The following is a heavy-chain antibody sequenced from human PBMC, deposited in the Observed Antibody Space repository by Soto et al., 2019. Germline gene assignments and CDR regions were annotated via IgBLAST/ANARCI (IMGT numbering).Heavy chain of an antibody. CDR3: ARAGSPFDSDSSGYWGFDH. V-gene: IGHV3-53*01. D-gene: IGHD3-22*01. Sequence: LRLSCVASGFAVSNNYMNLVRQAPVNGLEWVSVVYSGGTTYYADSVRGRFTVSRDDSKNTLFLQMSSLRAEDTAVYYCARAGSPFDSDSSGYWGFDHWGQGTLVTVSS. J-gene: IGHJ4*02. CDR1: GFAVSNNY. CDR2: VYSGGTT.